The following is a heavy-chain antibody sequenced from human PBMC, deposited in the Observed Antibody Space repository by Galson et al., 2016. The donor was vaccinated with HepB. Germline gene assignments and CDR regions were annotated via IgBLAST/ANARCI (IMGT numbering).Heavy chain of an antibody. CDR2: IIPVVKTI. CDR3: GRGSYYGSEPKFDY. CDR1: GGTFNRYA. D-gene: IGHD1-26*01. Sequence: SVKVSCKASGGTFNRYAITWVRQAPGQGLEWVAGIIPVVKTIDRAQKFQGRVTLTTDEATSTTYMELTSLRSEDTDVDYCGRGSYYGSEPKFDYFGQGTLVTVSS. V-gene: IGHV1-69*05. J-gene: IGHJ4*02.